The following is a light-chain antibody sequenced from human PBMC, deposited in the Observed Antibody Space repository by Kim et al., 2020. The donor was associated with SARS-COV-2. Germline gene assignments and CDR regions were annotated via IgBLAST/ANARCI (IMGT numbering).Light chain of an antibody. CDR1: QGISSS. CDR3: HQFNSYPLT. Sequence: AIQLTQSPSSLFASVGDRVTITCRASQGISSSLAWYQQKPGKAPKLLIYDASSLESGVPSRFSSSGSGTDFTLTISSLHPEDFATYYCHQFNSYPLTFGGGTKVDIK. V-gene: IGKV1-13*02. J-gene: IGKJ4*01. CDR2: DAS.